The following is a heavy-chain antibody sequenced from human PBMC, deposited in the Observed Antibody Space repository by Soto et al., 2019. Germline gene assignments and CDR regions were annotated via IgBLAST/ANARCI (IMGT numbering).Heavy chain of an antibody. D-gene: IGHD6-13*01. CDR3: AKRRTRAGGDYYYYYGMEV. Sequence: GSLRLSWVGAGFTFSNYAMNWVRHAPGKGLEWVSGITGGGRNIYYAEPVKGRFTISRDNFRNTLYREANSLSADDTAVYYCAKRRTRAGGDYYYYYGMEVWGQGTTVTVSS. V-gene: IGHV3-23*01. CDR2: ITGGGRNI. CDR1: GFTFSNYA. J-gene: IGHJ6*02.